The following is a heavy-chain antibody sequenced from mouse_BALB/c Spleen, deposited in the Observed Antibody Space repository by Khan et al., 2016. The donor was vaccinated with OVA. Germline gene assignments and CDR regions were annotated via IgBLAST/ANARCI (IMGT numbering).Heavy chain of an antibody. J-gene: IGHJ1*01. D-gene: IGHD1-1*01. CDR1: GYTFTNYG. Sequence: QIQLVQSGPELKKPGETVKISCKASGYTFTNYGMNWVKQAPGKGLKWMGWINTYTGEPTYADDFKGRFAFSLETSANNAYLQLNNLKNEDTATYFCASYASYWFCGVWVAGTTVTVSS. CDR2: INTYTGEP. V-gene: IGHV9-3-1*01. CDR3: ASYASYWFCGV.